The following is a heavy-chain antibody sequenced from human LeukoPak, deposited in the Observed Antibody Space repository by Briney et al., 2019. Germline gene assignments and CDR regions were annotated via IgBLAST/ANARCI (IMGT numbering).Heavy chain of an antibody. J-gene: IGHJ4*02. V-gene: IGHV3-30*04. D-gene: IGHD2-2*01. CDR3: ARDRTSSTSRPAMRY. Sequence: PGGSLRLSCAASGFTFGSYAMHWVRQAPGKGLEWVAVISYDGSNKYYADSVKGRFTISRDNSKNTLYLQMNSLRAEDTAVYYCARDRTSSTSRPAMRYWGQGTLVTVSS. CDR2: ISYDGSNK. CDR1: GFTFGSYA.